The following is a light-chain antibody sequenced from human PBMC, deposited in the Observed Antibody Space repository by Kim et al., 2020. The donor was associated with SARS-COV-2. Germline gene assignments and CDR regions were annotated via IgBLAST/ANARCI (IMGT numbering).Light chain of an antibody. Sequence: ASVKLTCTLSSGHSTYAIAWHQQEPEKGPRYLMKVNSDGSHSKGDGIPDRFSGSSSGAERYLTISSLQSEDEADYYCQTWDTGIRVFGGGTQLTV. CDR1: SGHSTYA. CDR2: VNSDGSH. CDR3: QTWDTGIRV. J-gene: IGLJ3*02. V-gene: IGLV4-69*01.